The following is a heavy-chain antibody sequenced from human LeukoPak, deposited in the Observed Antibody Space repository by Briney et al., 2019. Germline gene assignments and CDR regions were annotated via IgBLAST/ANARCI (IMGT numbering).Heavy chain of an antibody. Sequence: ASVNVSCKASGYTFSSYYVHWVRQAPGQGLEWMGWINPNSGGTNYAQKFQGWVTMTRDTSISTAYMELSRLRSDDTAVYYCARGGSSWDHLYYYYGMDVWGQGTTVTVSS. CDR3: ARGGSSWDHLYYYYGMDV. D-gene: IGHD6-13*01. CDR1: GYTFSSYY. J-gene: IGHJ6*02. V-gene: IGHV1-2*04. CDR2: INPNSGGT.